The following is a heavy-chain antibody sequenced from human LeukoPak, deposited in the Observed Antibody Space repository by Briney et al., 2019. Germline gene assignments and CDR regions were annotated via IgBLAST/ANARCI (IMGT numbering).Heavy chain of an antibody. CDR3: ARLMDSGYDRDGAFDI. CDR2: ISSSSSYI. Sequence: GGSLRLSCAASGFTFSSYEMNWVRQAPGKGLEWVSSISSSSSYIYYADSVKGRFTISRDNAKHSLYLQMNSLRAEDTAVYYCARLMDSGYDRDGAFDIWGQGTMVTVSS. CDR1: GFTFSSYE. J-gene: IGHJ3*02. V-gene: IGHV3-21*01. D-gene: IGHD5-12*01.